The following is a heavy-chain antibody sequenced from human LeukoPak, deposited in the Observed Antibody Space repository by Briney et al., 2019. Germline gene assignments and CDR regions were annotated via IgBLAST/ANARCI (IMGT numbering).Heavy chain of an antibody. V-gene: IGHV3-66*01. D-gene: IGHD7-27*01. Sequence: GGSLRLSCATSGFTVSSNYMSWVRQAPGKGLEWVSVIYTGGATYYADSVKGRSTIPRDNSKNTLYLRMNSLRADDTAVYYCARGDNWGYHFDIWGQGTLVTVSS. CDR2: IYTGGAT. J-gene: IGHJ3*02. CDR3: ARGDNWGYHFDI. CDR1: GFTVSSNY.